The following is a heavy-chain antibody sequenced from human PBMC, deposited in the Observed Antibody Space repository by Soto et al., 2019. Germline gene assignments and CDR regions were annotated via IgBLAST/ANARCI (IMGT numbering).Heavy chain of an antibody. J-gene: IGHJ4*02. V-gene: IGHV1-18*01. CDR2: ISAYNGNT. D-gene: IGHD3-9*01. Sequence: GASVKVSCKASGHTFTSYGISWVRQAPGQGLEWMGWISAYNGNTNYAQKLQGRVTMTTDTSTSTAYMELRSLRSDDTAVYYCARALDILTGYGFDYWGQGTLVTVSS. CDR1: GHTFTSYG. CDR3: ARALDILTGYGFDY.